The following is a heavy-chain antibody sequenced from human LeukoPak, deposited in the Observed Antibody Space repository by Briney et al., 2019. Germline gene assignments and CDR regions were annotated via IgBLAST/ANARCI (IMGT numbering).Heavy chain of an antibody. V-gene: IGHV3-49*03. CDR3: SRNSGTLTGCPFDI. J-gene: IGHJ3*02. CDR2: IRTKTYSQTT. CDR1: GFIFRDHA. Sequence: GRSLRLSCTASGFIFRDHAMSWFRQAPGKGLEWVGFIRTKTYSQTTEYAASVKGRFTISRDDSTSIAYLQMNSLKTEDTAVYYCSRNSGTLTGCPFDIWGQGTMVTVSS. D-gene: IGHD2-2*01.